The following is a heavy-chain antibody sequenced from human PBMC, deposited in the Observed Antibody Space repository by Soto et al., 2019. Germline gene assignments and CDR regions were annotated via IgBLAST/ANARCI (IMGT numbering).Heavy chain of an antibody. CDR3: AHSCYYDFWSCYPKADY. D-gene: IGHD3-3*01. J-gene: IGHJ4*02. CDR2: IYWNDDK. V-gene: IGHV2-5*01. CDR1: GFSLSTSGVG. Sequence: QITLKESGPTLVKPTQTLTLTCTFSGFSLSTSGVGVGWIRQPPGKALEWLALIYWNDDKRYSPSLKSRLTSTKDNSKKQVVLTIANMDPVDTATYYCAHSCYYDFWSCYPKADYWGQGTLVTVSS.